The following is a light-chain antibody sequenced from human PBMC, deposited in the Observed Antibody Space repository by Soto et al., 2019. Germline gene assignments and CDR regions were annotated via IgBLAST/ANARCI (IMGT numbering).Light chain of an antibody. J-gene: IGKJ4*01. CDR1: QSVRSDY. V-gene: IGKV3-20*01. CDR3: QQYGNSPLT. CDR2: GVS. Sequence: EIVLTQSPGTLSLSPGERATLSCRASQSVRSDYFAWYQQKPGQAPRVIIFGVSTRATGLPDRFSGSWSGTDFTLTISRLEPEDFALYYCQQYGNSPLTFGGGAKVDIK.